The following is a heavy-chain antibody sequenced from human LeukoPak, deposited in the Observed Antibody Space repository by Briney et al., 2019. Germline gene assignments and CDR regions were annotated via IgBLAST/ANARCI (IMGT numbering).Heavy chain of an antibody. D-gene: IGHD4-17*01. CDR2: INPNSGDT. V-gene: IGHV1-2*02. CDR3: ARGRDDYGDYYYYMDV. J-gene: IGHJ6*03. CDR1: GYNFSGYY. Sequence: ASVKVSCKASGYNFSGYYMHWVRQAPGQGLEWMGWINPNSGDTIYAQKFQGRVTMTRDTSISTAYMELSRLTSDDTAVYYCARGRDDYGDYYYYMDVWGKGTTVSIYS.